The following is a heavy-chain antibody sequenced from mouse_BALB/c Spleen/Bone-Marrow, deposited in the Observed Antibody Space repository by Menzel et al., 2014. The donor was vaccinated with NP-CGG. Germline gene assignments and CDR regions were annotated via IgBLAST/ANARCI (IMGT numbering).Heavy chain of an antibody. CDR2: RGPSDSET. D-gene: IGHD1-2*01. V-gene: IGHV1-52*01. Sequence: QGQLQPHWPQLFRPGASEKISCKASVSSFASYWMHVVEHRPAQCPECGGMRGPSDSETRLNQKFKDKATLTVDKSSSTAYMQLSSPTSEDSAVYYCARELLRLRSAMDYWGQGTSVTVSS. J-gene: IGHJ4*01. CDR1: VSSFASYW. CDR3: ARELLRLRSAMDY.